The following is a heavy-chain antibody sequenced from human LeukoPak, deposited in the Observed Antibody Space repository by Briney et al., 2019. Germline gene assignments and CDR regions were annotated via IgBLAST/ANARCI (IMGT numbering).Heavy chain of an antibody. D-gene: IGHD6-19*01. CDR3: ARGSGSGWVRHYYYYGMDV. V-gene: IGHV1-8*01. CDR2: MNPNSGNT. J-gene: IGHJ6*02. Sequence: ASVKVSCKASGYTFTSYDINWVRQATGQGLEWMGWMNPNSGNTGYAQKFQGRVTMTRNTSISTAYMELSSLRSEDTAVYYCARGSGSGWVRHYYYYGMDVWGQGTTVTVSS. CDR1: GYTFTSYD.